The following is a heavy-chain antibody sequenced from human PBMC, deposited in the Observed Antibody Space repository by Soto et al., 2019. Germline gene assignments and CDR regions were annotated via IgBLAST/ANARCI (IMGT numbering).Heavy chain of an antibody. Sequence: GGSLRLSCAASGFTFSSYGMHWVRQAPGKGLEWVAVIWYDGSNKYYADSVKGRFTISRDNSKNTLYLQMNSLRAEDTAVYYCARDGSGATQAYYFDYWGQGTLVTVSS. V-gene: IGHV3-33*01. CDR3: ARDGSGATQAYYFDY. CDR2: IWYDGSNK. D-gene: IGHD1-26*01. J-gene: IGHJ4*02. CDR1: GFTFSSYG.